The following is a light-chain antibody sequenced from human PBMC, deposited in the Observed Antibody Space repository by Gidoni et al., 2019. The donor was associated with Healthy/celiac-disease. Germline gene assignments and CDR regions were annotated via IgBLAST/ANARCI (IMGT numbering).Light chain of an antibody. J-gene: IGKJ3*01. CDR1: QGISRW. CDR3: QQANGFPFT. Sequence: DIQMTQSPSSVSESVGDRVTITCRASQGISRWLAWYQQKPGTAPKLLIYAESSLQSGVPSRFSGSGSGTDFTLTLSSLQPEGFATCFCQQANGFPFTFGPGTKVDIK. CDR2: AES. V-gene: IGKV1-12*02.